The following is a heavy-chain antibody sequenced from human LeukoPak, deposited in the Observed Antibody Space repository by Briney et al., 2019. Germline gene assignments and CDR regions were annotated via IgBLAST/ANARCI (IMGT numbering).Heavy chain of an antibody. CDR1: GFTFSSYA. Sequence: QSGGSLSLSCAASGFTFSSYAMSWVRQAPGKGREWVSAISGSGGSTYYADSVKGRFTISRDNSKNTMYLQMNSLRAEDTDVYYCSKTDLEWLFDYWGQGTLVTVSS. V-gene: IGHV3-23*01. J-gene: IGHJ4*02. CDR3: SKTDLEWLFDY. CDR2: ISGSGGST. D-gene: IGHD5-12*01.